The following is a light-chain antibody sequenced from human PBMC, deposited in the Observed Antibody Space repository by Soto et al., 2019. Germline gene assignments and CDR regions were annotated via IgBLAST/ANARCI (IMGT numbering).Light chain of an antibody. CDR2: GAS. CDR1: QSVSSY. J-gene: IGKJ1*01. V-gene: IGKV3-20*01. CDR3: QQYGSSRWT. Sequence: IVMTQSPATLSVSPEERATLSCRASQSVSSYLAWYQQKPGQAPRLLIYGASSRATGIPDRFSVSGSGTDFTLTISRLENEDFAVYYCQQYGSSRWTFGQGTKVDIK.